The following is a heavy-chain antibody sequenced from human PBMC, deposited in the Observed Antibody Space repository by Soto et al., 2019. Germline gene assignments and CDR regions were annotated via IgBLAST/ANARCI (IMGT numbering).Heavy chain of an antibody. Sequence: QVQLVQSGAEVKKPGASVKVSCKASGYTFTGYYMHWVRQAPGQGLEWMGWINPNSGGTNYAQKFQGWVTMTRDTSISTAYMELSRLRSDDTAVYYCARGRGVKGDIVLMVYALLGDWFDPWGQGTLVTVSS. CDR2: INPNSGGT. CDR3: ARGRGVKGDIVLMVYALLGDWFDP. D-gene: IGHD2-8*01. J-gene: IGHJ5*02. CDR1: GYTFTGYY. V-gene: IGHV1-2*04.